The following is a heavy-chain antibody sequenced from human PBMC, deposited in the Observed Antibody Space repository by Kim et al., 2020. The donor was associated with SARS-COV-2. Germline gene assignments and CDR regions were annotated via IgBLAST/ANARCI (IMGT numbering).Heavy chain of an antibody. CDR1: GFTFSSYA. Sequence: GGSLRLSCVASGFTFSSYAMSWVRQAPGKGLEWVSGMNDSATITYYADSVKGRFTISRDISKNTLYLQMNNLRDEDTAVYYCAKDFGNCGGGRCWGVPLDYWGQGTLVTVSS. D-gene: IGHD2-15*01. V-gene: IGHV3-23*03. CDR3: AKDFGNCGGGRCWGVPLDY. CDR2: MNDSATIT. J-gene: IGHJ4*02.